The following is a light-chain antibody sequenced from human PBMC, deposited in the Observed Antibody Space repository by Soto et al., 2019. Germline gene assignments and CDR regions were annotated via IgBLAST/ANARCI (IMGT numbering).Light chain of an antibody. CDR3: VAWDDSLNGEV. V-gene: IGLV1-44*01. J-gene: IGLJ2*01. CDR2: SDT. CDR1: SSNIGSNT. Sequence: SMLTQPPSTSGTPGQRVTISCSGSSSNIGSNTVNWYKQLPGTAPKLLMFSDTQRPSGVPDRFSGSKSGTSASLAISGLQSEDEADYYCVAWDDSLNGEVFGGGTKLTVL.